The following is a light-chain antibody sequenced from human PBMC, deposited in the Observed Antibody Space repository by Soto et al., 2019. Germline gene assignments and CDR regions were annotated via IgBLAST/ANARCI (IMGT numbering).Light chain of an antibody. CDR2: EVS. V-gene: IGLV2-14*01. J-gene: IGLJ1*01. Sequence: QYALTQPASVSGSPGQSITISCTGTSSDVGGYNYVSWYQQHPGKAPKLMIYEVSNRPSGVSNRFSGSKSGNTASLTISGLQAEDEADYYCSSYTSSSIDYVFGTGTKLNVL. CDR3: SSYTSSSIDYV. CDR1: SSDVGGYNY.